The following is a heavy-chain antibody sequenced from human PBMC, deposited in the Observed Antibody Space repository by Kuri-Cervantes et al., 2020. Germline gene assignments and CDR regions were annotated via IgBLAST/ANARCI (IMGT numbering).Heavy chain of an antibody. CDR1: GGSLSGYY. CDR2: INHSRST. V-gene: IGHV4-34*01. J-gene: IGHJ5*02. D-gene: IGHD1-1*01. CDR3: ARGQLERLSPNWFDP. Sequence: SETLSPTCAVYGGSLSGYYWSWIRQPPGEGMEGIGEINHSRSTKYNPSLKSRVTMTLDTSKNQFSLKLSSVTAADTGVYYCARGQLERLSPNWFDPLGQGTLVTVSS.